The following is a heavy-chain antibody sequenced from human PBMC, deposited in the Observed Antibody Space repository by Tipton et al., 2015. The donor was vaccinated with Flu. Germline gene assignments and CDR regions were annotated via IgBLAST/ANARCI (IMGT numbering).Heavy chain of an antibody. D-gene: IGHD3-22*01. J-gene: IGHJ4*02. Sequence: SLRLSCAASGFTLSSYGMHWVRQAPGKGLEWVAFIRYDGSNKHYEDSVKGRITITRDNSKNTLYLQMNSLRAEDTAVYYCAKQIYYFDTSGYSSYDYWGQGTLVTVSS. CDR1: GFTLSSYG. CDR2: IRYDGSNK. CDR3: AKQIYYFDTSGYSSYDY. V-gene: IGHV3-30*02.